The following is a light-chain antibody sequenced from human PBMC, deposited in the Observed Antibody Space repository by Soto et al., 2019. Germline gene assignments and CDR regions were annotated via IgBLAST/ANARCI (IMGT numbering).Light chain of an antibody. CDR1: QSLSGY. V-gene: IGKV1-39*01. Sequence: DIQMTQSPSSLSASVGDRVTITCRASQSLSGYLNWYQQKPGKAPKLLIYLASNLQSGVPSRFSGSGSGTDFTLTITSLQPEDFATYYCQQSYTTHPLTFGGGTKVEIK. J-gene: IGKJ4*01. CDR3: QQSYTTHPLT. CDR2: LAS.